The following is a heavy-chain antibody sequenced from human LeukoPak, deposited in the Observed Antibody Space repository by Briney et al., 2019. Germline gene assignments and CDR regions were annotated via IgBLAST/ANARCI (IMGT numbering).Heavy chain of an antibody. V-gene: IGHV3-7*04. CDR3: AKDSGYSSGWYGVFDY. D-gene: IGHD6-19*01. CDR1: GFTFSGYW. Sequence: PGGSLRLSCAASGFTFSGYWMMWIRQTPGKGLEWVANIRQDGSVKQYVDSVKGRFTISRDNSKNTLYLQMNSLRAEDTAVYYCAKDSGYSSGWYGVFDYWGQGTLVTVSS. CDR2: IRQDGSVK. J-gene: IGHJ4*02.